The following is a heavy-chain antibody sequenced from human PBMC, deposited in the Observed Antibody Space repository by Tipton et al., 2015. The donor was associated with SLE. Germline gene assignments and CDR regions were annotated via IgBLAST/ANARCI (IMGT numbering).Heavy chain of an antibody. J-gene: IGHJ4*02. CDR3: AKDRGAAPWYPFDH. CDR2: ISGSGHNT. V-gene: IGHV3-23*02. D-gene: IGHD6-13*01. Sequence: GSLRLSCEASGFNFNAYAMTWVRQAPGKGLEWVSAISGSGHNTYYGDSVKGRFTISRDSSKNTVYLQMNSLRADDTAIFYCAKDRGAAPWYPFDHWGQGTLVTVSA. CDR1: GFNFNAYA.